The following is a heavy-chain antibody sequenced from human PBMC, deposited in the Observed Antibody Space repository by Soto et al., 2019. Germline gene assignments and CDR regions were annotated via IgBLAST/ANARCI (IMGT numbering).Heavy chain of an antibody. V-gene: IGHV4-61*02. CDR1: GGSVSSGSYY. D-gene: IGHD6-13*01. J-gene: IGHJ4*02. CDR3: ARDSSFSTDY. Sequence: SETLSLTCTVSGGSVSSGSYYWSWIRQPAGKGLEWIGRIYTSGSTNYNPSLKSRVTMSVDTSKNQFSLKLSSVTAADTAVYYCARDSSFSTDYWGQGTLVTVSS. CDR2: IYTSGST.